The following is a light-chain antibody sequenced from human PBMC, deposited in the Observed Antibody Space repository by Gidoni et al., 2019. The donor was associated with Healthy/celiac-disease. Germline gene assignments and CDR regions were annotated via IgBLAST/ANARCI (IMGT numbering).Light chain of an antibody. V-gene: IGKV1-39*01. J-gene: IGKJ2*01. CDR3: QQSYSSPYT. CDR2: AAS. CDR1: QSISSY. Sequence: DIQMTQSPSSLSASVGDRVTITCRASQSISSYVNWYQQKPGRAPKLLIYAASSLQSGVPSSFSGSGSGTDFTLTISSLQPEDFATYFCQQSYSSPYTLGQGTKLEIK.